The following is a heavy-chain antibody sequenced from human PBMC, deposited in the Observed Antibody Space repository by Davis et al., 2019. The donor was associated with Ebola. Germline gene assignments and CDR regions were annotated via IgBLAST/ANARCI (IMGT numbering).Heavy chain of an antibody. CDR2: ISSSSSYI. J-gene: IGHJ5*02. D-gene: IGHD2-2*01. CDR1: GFTFSSYS. Sequence: GGSLRLSCAASGFTFSSYSMNWVRQAPGKGLEWVSSISSSSSYIYYADSVKGRFTISRDNAKNSLYLQMNSLRAEDTAVYYCARASRRYCSSTSCYGRVSWFDPWGQGTLVTVSS. CDR3: ARASRRYCSSTSCYGRVSWFDP. V-gene: IGHV3-21*01.